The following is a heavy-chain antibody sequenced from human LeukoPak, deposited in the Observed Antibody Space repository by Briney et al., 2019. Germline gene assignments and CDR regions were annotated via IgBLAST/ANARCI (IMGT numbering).Heavy chain of an antibody. CDR1: GYTFTSYD. D-gene: IGHD6-13*01. J-gene: IGHJ4*02. Sequence: ASVKVSCKASGYTFTSYDINWVRQATGQGLEWVGWMNPNSGNTGYAQKFQGRVTMTRNTSISTAYMELSSLRSEDTAVYYCARGVRGAAAGTAWGQGTLVTVSS. CDR2: MNPNSGNT. V-gene: IGHV1-8*01. CDR3: ARGVRGAAAGTA.